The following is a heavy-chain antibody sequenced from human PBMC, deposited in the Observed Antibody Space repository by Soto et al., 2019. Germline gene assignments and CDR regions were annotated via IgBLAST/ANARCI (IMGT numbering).Heavy chain of an antibody. D-gene: IGHD5-18*01. CDR1: GGSISSGDYY. J-gene: IGHJ6*02. CDR2: LYYSGTT. V-gene: IGHV4-30-4*01. Sequence: QVQLQESGPGLVKPSQTLSLTCTVSGGSISSGDYYWSWIRQPPGKGLEWIGYLYYSGTTYYNPSLKSRVTLSVDTSKNQFSLKVNSVTAADTAVYYCARALIQLWPHYYYGMDVWGQGTTVTVSS. CDR3: ARALIQLWPHYYYGMDV.